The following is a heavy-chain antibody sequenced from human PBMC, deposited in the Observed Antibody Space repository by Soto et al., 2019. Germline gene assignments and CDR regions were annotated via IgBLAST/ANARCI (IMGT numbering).Heavy chain of an antibody. CDR3: ARGNGPLDP. J-gene: IGHJ5*02. CDR1: GGSISNYY. Sequence: PSETLSLTCTVSGGSISNYYWNWIRQPPGKGLEYIGFISYSGSTNYNPSLKSRVTMSLDTSKNQFSLKLTSVTAADTAVYYCARGNGPLDPWGQGTLVTVSS. D-gene: IGHD2-8*01. V-gene: IGHV4-59*08. CDR2: ISYSGST.